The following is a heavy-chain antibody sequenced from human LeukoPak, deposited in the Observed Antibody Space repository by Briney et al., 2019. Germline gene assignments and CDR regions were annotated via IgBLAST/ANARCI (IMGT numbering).Heavy chain of an antibody. J-gene: IGHJ4*02. D-gene: IGHD3-22*01. Sequence: PGGSLRLACAASGFTFSTFEMNWVRQAPGKGLEWVSYISRSGGTADYADSVKGRFTISRDNAKNSLYLQMNSLRAEDTAVYHCARNYYDSSGYYFDYWGQGTLVTVSS. V-gene: IGHV3-48*03. CDR2: ISRSGGTA. CDR3: ARNYYDSSGYYFDY. CDR1: GFTFSTFE.